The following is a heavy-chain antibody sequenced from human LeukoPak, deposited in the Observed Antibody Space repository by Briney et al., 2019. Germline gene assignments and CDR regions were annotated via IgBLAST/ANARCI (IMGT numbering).Heavy chain of an antibody. J-gene: IGHJ4*02. CDR2: IYTSGST. V-gene: IGHV4-4*07. CDR1: GGSISSYY. Sequence: SETLSLTCTVSGGSISSYYWSWIRQPAGKGLEWIGRIYTSGSTNYNPSLKSRVTMSVDTSKNQFSLKLSSVTAADTAVYYCARAAMVRGVMIPDYWGQGTPVTVSS. CDR3: ARAAMVRGVMIPDY. D-gene: IGHD3-10*01.